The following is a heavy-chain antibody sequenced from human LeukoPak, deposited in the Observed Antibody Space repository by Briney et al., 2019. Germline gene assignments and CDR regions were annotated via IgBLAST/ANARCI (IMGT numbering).Heavy chain of an antibody. J-gene: IGHJ6*03. D-gene: IGHD2-15*01. CDR1: GFTFNSYA. CDR3: ARARGWQPNYYYYYMDV. V-gene: IGHV3-33*07. CDR2: IWYDGSNK. Sequence: GGSLRLSCIPSGFTFNSYAMFWVHQAPGKGLEWVSLIWYDGSNKYYADSVKGRFTISRDNSKNTLYLQMNSLRAEDTAVYYCARARGWQPNYYYYYMDVWGTGTTVTVSS.